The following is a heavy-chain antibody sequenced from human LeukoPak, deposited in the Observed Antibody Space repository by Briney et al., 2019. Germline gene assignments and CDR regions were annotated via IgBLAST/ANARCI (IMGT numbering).Heavy chain of an antibody. D-gene: IGHD3-22*01. CDR1: GFTFSSYG. CDR3: ARSSGYPFFDF. V-gene: IGHV3-48*01. J-gene: IGHJ5*01. Sequence: GGSLRLSCAASGFTFSSYGMNWVRQAPGEGLEWLSYITSTSDTIYYADSVKGRFTSSRDNAKNSVYLQMNSLRAEDTAVYYCARSSGYPFFDFWGQGTLVTVSS. CDR2: ITSTSDTI.